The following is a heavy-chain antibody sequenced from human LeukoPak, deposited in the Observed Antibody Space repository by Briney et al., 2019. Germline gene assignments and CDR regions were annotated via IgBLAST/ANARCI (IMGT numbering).Heavy chain of an antibody. CDR3: ARVGRSDAFDI. V-gene: IGHV3-33*08. CDR2: IWYDGSNK. CDR1: GFTFSNYW. Sequence: GGSLRLSCAASGFTFSNYWMSWVRQAPGKGLEWVAVIWYDGSNKYYADSVKGRFTISRDNSKNTLYLQMNSLRAEDTAVYYCARVGRSDAFDIWGQGTMVTVSS. J-gene: IGHJ3*02.